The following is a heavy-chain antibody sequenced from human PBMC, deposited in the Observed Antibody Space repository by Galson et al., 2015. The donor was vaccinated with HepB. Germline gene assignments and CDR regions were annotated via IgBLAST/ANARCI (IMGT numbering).Heavy chain of an antibody. D-gene: IGHD2-2*01. V-gene: IGHV5-51*03. CDR2: IYPGDSDT. CDR3: ARLAGYCSSTSCSEPFDY. Sequence: QSGAEVKKPGESPKISCKGSGYSFTSYWIGWVRQMPGKGLEWMGIIYPGDSDTRYSPSFQGQVTISADKSISTAYLQWSSLKASDTAMYYCARLAGYCSSTSCSEPFDYWGQGTLVAVSS. CDR1: GYSFTSYW. J-gene: IGHJ4*02.